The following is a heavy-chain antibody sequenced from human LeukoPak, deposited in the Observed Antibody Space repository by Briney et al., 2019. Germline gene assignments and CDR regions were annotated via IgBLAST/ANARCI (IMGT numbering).Heavy chain of an antibody. V-gene: IGHV1-69*06. CDR2: IIPIFGTA. CDR1: GGTFSIYA. Sequence: SVKVSCKASGGTFSIYAISWVRQAPGQGLEWMGGIIPIFGTANYAQKFQGRVTITADKSTSTAYMELSSLRSEDTAVYYCARDRSITMVRGGNYYYGMDVWGKGTTVTVSS. D-gene: IGHD3-10*01. J-gene: IGHJ6*04. CDR3: ARDRSITMVRGGNYYYGMDV.